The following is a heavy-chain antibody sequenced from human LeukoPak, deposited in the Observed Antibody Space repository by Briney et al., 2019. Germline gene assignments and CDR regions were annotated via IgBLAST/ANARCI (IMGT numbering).Heavy chain of an antibody. CDR3: AREITVTYYFDY. CDR1: GFTFSSYA. V-gene: IGHV3-30-3*01. Sequence: PGRSLRLSCAASGFTFSSYAMHGVRQAPGKGLEWVAVISYDGSNKYYADSVKGRFTISRDNSKNTLYLQMNSLRAEDTAVYYCAREITVTYYFDYWGQGTLVTVSS. J-gene: IGHJ4*02. D-gene: IGHD4-11*01. CDR2: ISYDGSNK.